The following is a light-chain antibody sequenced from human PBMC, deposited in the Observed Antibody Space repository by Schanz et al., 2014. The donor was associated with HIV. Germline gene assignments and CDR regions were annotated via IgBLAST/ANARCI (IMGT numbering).Light chain of an antibody. CDR1: QSVNSNF. V-gene: IGKV3D-20*02. Sequence: EIVLTQSPGTLSLSPGERATLSCRASQSVNSNFLGWYQQKPGQAPRLLIFGASNRATGTPDRFSGSESGTDFTLTISRVEPEDYAVYYCQQRTTWPFTFGPGTKVDIK. CDR3: QQRTTWPFT. CDR2: GAS. J-gene: IGKJ3*01.